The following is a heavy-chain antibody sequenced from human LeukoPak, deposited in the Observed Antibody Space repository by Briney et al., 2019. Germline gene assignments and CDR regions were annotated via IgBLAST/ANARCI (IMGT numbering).Heavy chain of an antibody. J-gene: IGHJ4*02. Sequence: GGSLRLSCAASGFTVSSTYMSWVRQAPEEGLEWVSLINTAGTTYYVDSVKGRFTISRDKSMNTLYLQMNSLRAEDTAVYYCARERHYWGQGALVTVSS. V-gene: IGHV3-66*01. CDR2: INTAGTT. CDR1: GFTVSSTY. CDR3: ARERHY.